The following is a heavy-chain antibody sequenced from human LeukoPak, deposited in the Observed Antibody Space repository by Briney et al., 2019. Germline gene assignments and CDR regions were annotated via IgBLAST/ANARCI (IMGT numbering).Heavy chain of an antibody. V-gene: IGHV1-46*01. D-gene: IGHD3-9*01. J-gene: IGHJ6*03. Sequence: ASVKVSCKASGYTFTSYYMHWVRQAPGQGLEWMGIINPSGGSTSYAQKFQGRVTMTRDMSTSTVYMELSSLGSEDTAVYYCAREKKDYDILTGYHSYYYYHMDVWGKGTTVTVSS. CDR1: GYTFTSYY. CDR2: INPSGGST. CDR3: AREKKDYDILTGYHSYYYYHMDV.